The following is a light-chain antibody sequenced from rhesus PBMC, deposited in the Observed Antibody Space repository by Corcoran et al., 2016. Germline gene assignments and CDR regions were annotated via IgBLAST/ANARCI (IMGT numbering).Light chain of an antibody. CDR2: YAS. Sequence: DVQMTQSPSSLSAPVGDRVTITCRASPDISSYLAWYQQKPGKAPEPLIYYASHLGTGVPSRFSGSGSGTGFTLTISSLQPEDFATYYCQQYNSDPLTFGPGTKLDIK. J-gene: IGKJ3*01. CDR1: PDISSY. CDR3: QQYNSDPLT. V-gene: IGKV1-37*01.